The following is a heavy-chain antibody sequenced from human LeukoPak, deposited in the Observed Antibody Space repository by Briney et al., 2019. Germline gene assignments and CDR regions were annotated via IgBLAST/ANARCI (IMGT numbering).Heavy chain of an antibody. CDR3: AKDSYYDSSGYYSVFDY. D-gene: IGHD3-22*01. V-gene: IGHV3-30*18. Sequence: GGSLRLSCAASGFTFSSYGMHWVRQAPGKGLEWVAVISYDGSNKYYADSVKGRFAISRDNSKSTLYLQMNSLRAEDTAVYYCAKDSYYDSSGYYSVFDYWGQGTLVTVSS. CDR1: GFTFSSYG. CDR2: ISYDGSNK. J-gene: IGHJ4*02.